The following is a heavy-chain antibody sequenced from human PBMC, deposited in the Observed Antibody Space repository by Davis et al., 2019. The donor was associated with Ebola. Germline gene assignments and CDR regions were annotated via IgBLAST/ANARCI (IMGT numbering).Heavy chain of an antibody. CDR1: GYIFTGYY. J-gene: IGHJ1*01. Sequence: ASVKVSCKASGYIFTGYYIHWVRQAPGQGLEWVGWINPNNGATNYAQKFRGRVTMTRDTSISTVSMELSRLTSDDTAVYYCARVLLTTVTPRAEYFQHWGQGTLVTVSS. CDR2: INPNNGAT. D-gene: IGHD4-17*01. CDR3: ARVLLTTVTPRAEYFQH. V-gene: IGHV1-2*02.